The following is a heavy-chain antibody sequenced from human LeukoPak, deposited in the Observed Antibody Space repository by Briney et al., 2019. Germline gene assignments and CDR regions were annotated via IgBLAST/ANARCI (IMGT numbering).Heavy chain of an antibody. CDR3: ARGGRYCSSSSCHLGDY. J-gene: IGHJ4*02. CDR2: LGYDGSNE. D-gene: IGHD2-2*01. Sequence: GGSLRLSWAGSGFTFSNYGMHWFGKAPGRGLEGVEVLGYDGSNEYYADSVKGRFTISRDNSKNTLYLQMNSLRAEDTAVYYCARGGRYCSSSSCHLGDYWGQGTLVTVSS. CDR1: GFTFSNYG. V-gene: IGHV3-33*01.